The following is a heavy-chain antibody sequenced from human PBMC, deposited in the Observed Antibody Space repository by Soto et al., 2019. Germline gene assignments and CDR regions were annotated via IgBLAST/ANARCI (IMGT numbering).Heavy chain of an antibody. Sequence: ASVKVSCKASGYTFTSYGISWVRQAPGQGLEWMGWISAYNGNTNYAQKLQGRVTMTTDTSTSTAYMELRSLRSDDTAVYYCARACIVEVIACPHNWLDPWGQGTLVTVSS. CDR3: ARACIVEVIACPHNWLDP. CDR2: ISAYNGNT. J-gene: IGHJ5*02. CDR1: GYTFTSYG. D-gene: IGHD3-16*02. V-gene: IGHV1-18*01.